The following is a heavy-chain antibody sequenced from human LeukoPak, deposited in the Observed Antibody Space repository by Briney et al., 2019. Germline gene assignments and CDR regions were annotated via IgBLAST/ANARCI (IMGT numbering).Heavy chain of an antibody. D-gene: IGHD6-19*01. V-gene: IGHV3-30*02. CDR1: GFTFSSYS. CDR2: IRYDGSNK. Sequence: PGGSRRLSCAASGFTFSSYSMNWVRQAPGKGLEWVAFIRYDGSNKYYADSVKGRFTISRDNSKNTLYLQMNSLRAEDTAVYYCAKGAKSGSGRGFDYWGQGTLVTVSS. J-gene: IGHJ4*02. CDR3: AKGAKSGSGRGFDY.